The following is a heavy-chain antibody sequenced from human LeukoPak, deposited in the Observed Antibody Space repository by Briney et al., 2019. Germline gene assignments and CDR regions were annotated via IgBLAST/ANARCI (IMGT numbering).Heavy chain of an antibody. CDR1: GFTFSSYG. CDR3: ARTYSSTWYDAFDV. D-gene: IGHD6-13*01. J-gene: IGHJ3*01. Sequence: PGGSLRLSCAASGFTFSSYGMHWVRQAPGKGLEWVAVIWYDGSNKYYADSVKGRFTISRDNSKNTLYLQMNSLRAEDTAVYYCARTYSSTWYDAFDVWGQGTMVTVSS. CDR2: IWYDGSNK. V-gene: IGHV3-33*01.